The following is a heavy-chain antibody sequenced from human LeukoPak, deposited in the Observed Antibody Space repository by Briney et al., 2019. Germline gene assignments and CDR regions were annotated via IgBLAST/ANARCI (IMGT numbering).Heavy chain of an antibody. CDR3: AKVGGLTVTDGFPFDY. CDR1: GFTFSSYA. D-gene: IGHD4-17*01. J-gene: IGHJ4*02. CDR2: ISGSGGST. Sequence: GGSLRLSCAASGFTFSSYAMSWVRQAPGKGLEWVSAISGSGGSTYYADSVKGRFTISRDNSKNTLYLQMNSLRAEDTAVYYCAKVGGLTVTDGFPFDYWGQGTLVTVSS. V-gene: IGHV3-23*01.